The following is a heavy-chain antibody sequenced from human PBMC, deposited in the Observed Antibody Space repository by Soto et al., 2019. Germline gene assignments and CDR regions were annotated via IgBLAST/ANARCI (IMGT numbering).Heavy chain of an antibody. CDR1: GGTFSSYA. CDR3: ARGSSSGSYYPYYYYGMDV. J-gene: IGHJ6*02. D-gene: IGHD3-10*01. CDR2: IIPIFGTA. Sequence: SVKVSCKASGGTFSSYAISWVRQAPGQGLEWMGGIIPIFGTANYAQKFQGRVTITADESTSTAYMELSSLRSEDTAVYYCARGSSSGSYYPYYYYGMDVWGQGTTVTVSS. V-gene: IGHV1-69*13.